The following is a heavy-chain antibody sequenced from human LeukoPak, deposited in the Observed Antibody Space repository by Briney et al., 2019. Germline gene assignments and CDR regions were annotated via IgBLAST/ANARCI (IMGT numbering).Heavy chain of an antibody. CDR2: IYYSGST. D-gene: IGHD1-1*01. J-gene: IGHJ4*02. CDR1: GGSISSYY. CDR3: ARESGGVDY. V-gene: IGHV4-59*01. Sequence: ASETLSLTCTVSGGSISSYYWSRIRQPPGKGLEWIGYIYYSGSTNYNPSLKSRVTISVDTSKNQFSLKLSSVTAADTAVYYCARESGGVDYWGQGTLVTVSS.